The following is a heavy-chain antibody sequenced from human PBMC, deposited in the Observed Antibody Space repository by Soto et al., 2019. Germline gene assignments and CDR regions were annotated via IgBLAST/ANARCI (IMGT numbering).Heavy chain of an antibody. CDR2: ISYDGSNK. V-gene: IGHV3-30-3*01. Sequence: QVQLVESGGGVVQPGRSLRLSCAASGFTFSSFAFHWVRQAPGKGLEWVAVISYDGSNKYYADSVKGRFTISRENSKNPIYLRTNRLRAGDTAADYCARDIEDYYGSGSYPSGIDYWGQGTLVTVSS. CDR1: GFTFSSFA. J-gene: IGHJ4*02. D-gene: IGHD3-10*01. CDR3: ARDIEDYYGSGSYPSGIDY.